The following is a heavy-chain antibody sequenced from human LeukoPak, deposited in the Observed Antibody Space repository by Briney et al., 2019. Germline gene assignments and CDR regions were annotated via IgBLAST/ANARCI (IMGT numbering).Heavy chain of an antibody. CDR3: ARGWLAETTVVTPYNY. J-gene: IGHJ4*02. Sequence: ASVKVSCKASGYTFTSYGISWVRQAPGQGLEWMGWISAYNGNTNYAQKLQGRVTMTTDTSTSTAYMELRSLRSDDTAVYYCARGWLAETTVVTPYNYWGQGTLITVSS. V-gene: IGHV1-18*01. D-gene: IGHD4-23*01. CDR2: ISAYNGNT. CDR1: GYTFTSYG.